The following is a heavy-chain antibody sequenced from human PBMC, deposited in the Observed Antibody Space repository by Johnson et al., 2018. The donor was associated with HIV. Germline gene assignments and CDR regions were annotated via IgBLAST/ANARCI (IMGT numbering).Heavy chain of an antibody. J-gene: IGHJ3*02. Sequence: VQLVESGGGVVQPERSLRLSCAASGFTLSRYWMSWVRQAPGKGLEWVANIKQDGSETYYVDAVKGRFTISRDNAKNSLFLQMNSLRVEDTAVYYCARVNIAFEIWGQGRLVTVSS. V-gene: IGHV3-7*05. D-gene: IGHD2/OR15-2a*01. CDR3: ARVNIAFEI. CDR1: GFTLSRYW. CDR2: IKQDGSET.